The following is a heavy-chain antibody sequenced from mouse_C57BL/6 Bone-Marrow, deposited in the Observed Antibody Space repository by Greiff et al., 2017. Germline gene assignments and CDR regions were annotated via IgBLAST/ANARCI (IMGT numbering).Heavy chain of an antibody. CDR1: GFTFSSYA. V-gene: IGHV5-4*01. D-gene: IGHD1-1*01. CDR3: AREEDYWAFDY. CDR2: ISDGGSYT. J-gene: IGHJ2*01. Sequence: EVHLVESGGGLVKPGGSLKLSCAASGFTFSSYAMSWVRQTPEKRLEWVATISDGGSYTYYPDNVKGRFTISRDNAKNNLYLQMSHLKSEDTAMYYCAREEDYWAFDYWGQGSTLTVSS.